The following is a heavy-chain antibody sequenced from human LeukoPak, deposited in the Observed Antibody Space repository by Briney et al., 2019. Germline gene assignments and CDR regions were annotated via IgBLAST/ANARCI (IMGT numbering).Heavy chain of an antibody. V-gene: IGHV3-7*01. D-gene: IGHD3-10*01. Sequence: GGSLRLSCAASGFTVSSNYMSWVRQAPGKGLEWVANIREDGSGTYYVESVKGRFTVFRDSAKNSLYLQMNSLRAEDTATYYCAKDLWDSWGQGTLVTVSS. CDR3: AKDLWDS. J-gene: IGHJ4*02. CDR1: GFTVSSNY. CDR2: IREDGSGT.